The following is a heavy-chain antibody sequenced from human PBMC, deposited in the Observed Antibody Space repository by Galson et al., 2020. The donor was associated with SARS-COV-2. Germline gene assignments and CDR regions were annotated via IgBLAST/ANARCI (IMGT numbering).Heavy chain of an antibody. CDR3: ARAQARGGLFGVVIPKDY. CDR1: GGSISSGGYY. V-gene: IGHV4-31*03. J-gene: IGHJ4*02. CDR2: IYYSGST. D-gene: IGHD3-3*01. Sequence: SETLSLTCTVSGGSISSGGYYWSWIRQHPGKGLEWIGYIYYSGSTYYNPSLKSRVTISVDTSKNQFSPKLSSVTAADTAVYYCARAQARGGLFGVVIPKDYWGQGTLVTVSS.